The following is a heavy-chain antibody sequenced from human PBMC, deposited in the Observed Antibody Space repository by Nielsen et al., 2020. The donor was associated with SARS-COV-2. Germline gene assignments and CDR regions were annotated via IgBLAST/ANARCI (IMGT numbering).Heavy chain of an antibody. V-gene: IGHV3-30*14. D-gene: IGHD5-12*01. CDR2: ISYDGSNK. CDR3: AKAWATEAFDL. J-gene: IGHJ3*01. Sequence: GSLKISCAASGFTFSNYAMHWVRKAPGKGLEWVAVISYDGSNKYYADSVKGRFTISRDSSRNTLFLEMNNLRGEDTAVYYCAKAWATEAFDLWGHGTLVTVSS. CDR1: GFTFSNYA.